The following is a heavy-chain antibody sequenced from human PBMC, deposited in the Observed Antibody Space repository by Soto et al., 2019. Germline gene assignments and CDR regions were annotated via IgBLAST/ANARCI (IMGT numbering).Heavy chain of an antibody. D-gene: IGHD4-4*01. V-gene: IGHV4-31*03. CDR1: GGSINSGGYY. Sequence: QVQLQESGPGLVKPSETLSLTCTVSGGSINSGGYYWSWIRQHPGKGLEWIGYIYYTGNTYYNPSLKSRVTISVDTSKNQFSLKLSSVTAADTAVYYCARGPYSNYVVDSWGQGTLVTVSS. J-gene: IGHJ4*02. CDR2: IYYTGNT. CDR3: ARGPYSNYVVDS.